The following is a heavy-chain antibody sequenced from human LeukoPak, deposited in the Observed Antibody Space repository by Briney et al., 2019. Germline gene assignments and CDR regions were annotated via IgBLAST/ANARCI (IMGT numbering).Heavy chain of an antibody. CDR2: ISYDGSNK. CDR3: ARDRISSSGSGCFDY. CDR1: GFTFSSYA. J-gene: IGHJ4*02. V-gene: IGHV3-30-3*01. Sequence: GGSLRLSCPASGFTFSSYAMHWVRQAPGKGLEWVAVISYDGSNKYYADSVKGRFTISRDNSKNTLYLQMNSLRAEDTAVYYCARDRISSSGSGCFDYWGQGTLVTVSS. D-gene: IGHD6-19*01.